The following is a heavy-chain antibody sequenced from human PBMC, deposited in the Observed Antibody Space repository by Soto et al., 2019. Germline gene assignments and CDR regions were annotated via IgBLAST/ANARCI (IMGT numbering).Heavy chain of an antibody. CDR2: IYYSGST. Sequence: PSETLSLTCTVSGGSISSYCWSWIRQPPGKGLEWIGYIYYSGSTNYNPSLKSRVTISVDTSKNQFSLKLSSVTAADTAVYYCARDSPVDCSGGSCYSSAFDYWGQGTLVTVSS. V-gene: IGHV4-59*01. D-gene: IGHD2-15*01. J-gene: IGHJ4*02. CDR1: GGSISSYC. CDR3: ARDSPVDCSGGSCYSSAFDY.